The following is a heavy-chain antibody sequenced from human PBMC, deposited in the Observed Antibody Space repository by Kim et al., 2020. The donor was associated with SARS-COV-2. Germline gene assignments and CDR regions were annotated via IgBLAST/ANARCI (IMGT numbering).Heavy chain of an antibody. J-gene: IGHJ1*01. Sequence: NPSLKSRLTITVDTSKNQFSLKLSSVTAADTAVYYCASHSGSYQIEYFQHWGQGTLVTVSS. D-gene: IGHD1-26*01. CDR3: ASHSGSYQIEYFQH. V-gene: IGHV4-39*01.